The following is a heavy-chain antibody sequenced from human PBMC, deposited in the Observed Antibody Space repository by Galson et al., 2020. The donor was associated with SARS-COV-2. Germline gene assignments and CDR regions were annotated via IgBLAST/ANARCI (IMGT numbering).Heavy chain of an antibody. CDR3: ARDRRGGSCCDAFDI. CDR2: ISYDGSNK. J-gene: IGHJ3*02. CDR1: GFTFSSYA. V-gene: IGHV3-30-3*01. D-gene: IGHD2-15*01. Sequence: TGGSLRLSCAASGFTFSSYAMHWVRQAPGKGLEWVAVISYDGSNKYYADSVKGRFTISRDNSKNTLYLQMNSLRAEETAVYYCARDRRGGSCCDAFDIWGQGTMVTVSS.